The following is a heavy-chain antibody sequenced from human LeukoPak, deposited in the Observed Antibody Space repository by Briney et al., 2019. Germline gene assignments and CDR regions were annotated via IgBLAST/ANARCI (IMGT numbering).Heavy chain of an antibody. J-gene: IGHJ4*02. Sequence: PGGSLRLSCAASGFTFSSYSMNWVRQAPGKGLEWVSSISSSSSYIYYADSVKGRFTISRDNSKSTLYLQMNSLRAEDTAVYYCAKDHSLGRRLRYFDWLLDYFDYWGQGTLVTVSS. CDR1: GFTFSSYS. V-gene: IGHV3-21*01. CDR3: AKDHSLGRRLRYFDWLLDYFDY. CDR2: ISSSSSYI. D-gene: IGHD3-9*01.